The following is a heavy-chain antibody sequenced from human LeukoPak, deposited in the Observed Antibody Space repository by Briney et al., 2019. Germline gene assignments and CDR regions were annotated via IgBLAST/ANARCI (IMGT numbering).Heavy chain of an antibody. CDR1: GGSLSSSSTSY. Sequence: TSSETLSLTCTVSGGSLSSSSTSYWGWIRQPPGKGLEWIGSIYYGGSSYYNPSLKSRLTISADTSKNQFSLTLTSVTAADTAVYYCARDRSVGVLPAPPFDFWGQGTLVTVSS. CDR3: ARDRSVGVLPAPPFDF. J-gene: IGHJ4*02. D-gene: IGHD6-6*01. CDR2: IYYGGSS. V-gene: IGHV4-39*07.